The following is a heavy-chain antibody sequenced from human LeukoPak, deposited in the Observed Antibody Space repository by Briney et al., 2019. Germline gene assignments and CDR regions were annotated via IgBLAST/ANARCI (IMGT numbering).Heavy chain of an antibody. CDR3: AREEAAAGTPY. CDR1: GFTVSSNY. J-gene: IGHJ4*02. CDR2: LYSGGST. Sequence: GGSLRLSCAASGFTVSSNYMSWVRQAPGKGLEWVSVLYSGGSTYYADSVKGRFTISRDNSKNTLYLQMNSLRAEDTAVYYCAREEAAAGTPYWGQGTLVTVSS. D-gene: IGHD6-13*01. V-gene: IGHV3-66*01.